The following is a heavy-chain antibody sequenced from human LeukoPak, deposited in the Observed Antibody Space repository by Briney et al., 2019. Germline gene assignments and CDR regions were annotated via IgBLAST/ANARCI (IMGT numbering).Heavy chain of an antibody. CDR2: IYDSGSS. CDR3: VRLSDSPGYIDH. CDR1: SYTVSSIYW. V-gene: IGHV4-28*01. D-gene: IGHD3-22*01. J-gene: IGHJ4*02. Sequence: SDTLSLTCTVSSYTVSSIYWWGWIRQPPGKGLQWIGHIYDSGSSHYNPSLKSRVTMSVDTVKNQFSLSLRSVSAGDTGAYFCVRLSDSPGYIDHWGQGIPVTVSS.